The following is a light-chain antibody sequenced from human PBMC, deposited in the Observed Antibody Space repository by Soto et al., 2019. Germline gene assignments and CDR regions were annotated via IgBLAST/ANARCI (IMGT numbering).Light chain of an antibody. V-gene: IGLV2-8*01. CDR1: SSDVGGFNY. Sequence: QSALTQPPSASGSPGQSVTISCTGTSSDVGGFNYVSWYQHHPGKAPKRMIYGVTKRPSGVPDRFSGSKSGNTASLTVSGLQAEDEADYYCSSFAGSNNVVFGGGTKLTVL. J-gene: IGLJ2*01. CDR3: SSFAGSNNVV. CDR2: GVT.